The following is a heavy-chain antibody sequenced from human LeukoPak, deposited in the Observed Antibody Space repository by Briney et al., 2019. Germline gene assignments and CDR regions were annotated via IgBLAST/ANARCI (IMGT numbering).Heavy chain of an antibody. CDR2: INHSGST. J-gene: IGHJ4*02. Sequence: SETLSLTCNVSGYSISSGYYWSWIRQPPGKGLEWIGEINHSGSTNYNPSLKSRVTISVDTSKNQFSLKLSPVTAADTAVYYCARGAWKGYCSGGSCCAFDYWGQGTLVTVSS. CDR3: ARGAWKGYCSGGSCCAFDY. V-gene: IGHV4-34*01. CDR1: GYSISSGYY. D-gene: IGHD2-15*01.